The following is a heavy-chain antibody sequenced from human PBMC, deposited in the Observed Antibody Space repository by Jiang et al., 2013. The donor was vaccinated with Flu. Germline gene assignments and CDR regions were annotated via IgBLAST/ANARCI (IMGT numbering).Heavy chain of an antibody. J-gene: IGHJ4*02. CDR1: GFTFTLFH. CDR3: ARVTAVRFGEDLRY. Sequence: SGFTFTLFHIHWVRQAPGQGPEWMGMVNPSDGSATSSHKFQDRLTLTRDTSSTTVYMQLSRLTPEDTAVYYCARVTAVRFGEDLRYWGQGSLVTVSS. CDR2: VNPSDGSA. V-gene: IGHV1-46*01. D-gene: IGHD3-10*01.